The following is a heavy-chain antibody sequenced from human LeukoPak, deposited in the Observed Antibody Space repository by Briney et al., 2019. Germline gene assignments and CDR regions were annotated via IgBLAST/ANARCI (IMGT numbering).Heavy chain of an antibody. Sequence: GGSLRLSCVGSGFTFSSYIMNWVRQAPGKGLEWVSFISSTGGTIYYADAVKGRFTVSRDNAKNSLLLQMNSLRAEDTALYYCARGYSRATFDIWGQGTMVTVSS. J-gene: IGHJ3*02. D-gene: IGHD2-15*01. CDR3: ARGYSRATFDI. CDR1: GFTFSSYI. V-gene: IGHV3-48*01. CDR2: ISSTGGTI.